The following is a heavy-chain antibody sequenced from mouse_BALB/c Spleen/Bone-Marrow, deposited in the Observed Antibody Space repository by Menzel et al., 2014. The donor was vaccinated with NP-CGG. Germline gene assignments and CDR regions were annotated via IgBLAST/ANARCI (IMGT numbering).Heavy chain of an antibody. J-gene: IGHJ3*01. V-gene: IGHV5-17*02. CDR2: IISGSNTI. CDR3: ARSRYDVGWFAY. CDR1: GFTFSSFG. D-gene: IGHD2-14*01. Sequence: EVMLVESGGGLVQPGGSRKLSCAASGFTFSSFGMHWVRQAPEKGLEWVAYIISGSNTIYYADTVKGRFTISRDNPKNTLVLQMTSLRSEDTAMYYCARSRYDVGWFAYWGQGTLVTVSA.